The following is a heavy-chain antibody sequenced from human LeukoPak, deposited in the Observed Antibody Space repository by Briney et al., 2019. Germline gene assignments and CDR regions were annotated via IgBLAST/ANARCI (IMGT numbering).Heavy chain of an antibody. D-gene: IGHD4-11*01. J-gene: IGHJ6*02. CDR2: IYDSETT. Sequence: SETLSLTCTVSGDAISSYYWSWIRQPPGKGLEWIGYIYDSETTNYNPSLESRVTISEDTSKNQFSLMLTSVTAADTAVYYCARVVYSHYWPEGMDVWGQGTTVTVSS. CDR3: ARVVYSHYWPEGMDV. CDR1: GDAISSYY. V-gene: IGHV4-59*01.